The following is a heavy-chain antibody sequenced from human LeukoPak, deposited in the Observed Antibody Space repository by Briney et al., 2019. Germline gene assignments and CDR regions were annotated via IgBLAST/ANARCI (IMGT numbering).Heavy chain of an antibody. D-gene: IGHD4-17*01. CDR2: ISGSGVST. Sequence: GGSLRLSCAASGFTFSSYAMSWVRQAPGKGLEWFSAISGSGVSTYYADSVKGRFTISRDNSKNTLYLQMNSLRAEDTAVYYCAKVKFGGDGAFDIWGQGTMVTVSS. V-gene: IGHV3-23*01. CDR1: GFTFSSYA. J-gene: IGHJ3*02. CDR3: AKVKFGGDGAFDI.